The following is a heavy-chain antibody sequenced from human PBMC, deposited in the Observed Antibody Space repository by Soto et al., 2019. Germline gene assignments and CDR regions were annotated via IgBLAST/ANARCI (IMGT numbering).Heavy chain of an antibody. Sequence: QLRLQESGSGLVKPSQTLSLTCSVSGGSINSGGYPWSWIRQPPGKGLEWIGFTFHGGSTYYNPSLKSRVTISLDRSRNQFSLNLNSVTAADMAVYYCARGGSATFPFDYWGQGALVTVSS. D-gene: IGHD1-26*01. V-gene: IGHV4-30-2*01. CDR1: GGSINSGGYP. CDR3: ARGGSATFPFDY. CDR2: TFHGGST. J-gene: IGHJ4*02.